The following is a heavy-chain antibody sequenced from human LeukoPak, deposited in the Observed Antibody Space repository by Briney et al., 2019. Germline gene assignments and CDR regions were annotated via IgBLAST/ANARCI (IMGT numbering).Heavy chain of an antibody. D-gene: IGHD2-2*01. CDR1: GGSFSGYY. Sequence: SETLSLTCAVYGGSFSGYYWSWIRQPPGKGLEWIGEINHSGSTNYNPSLKSRVTISVDTSKNQFSLKLSSVTAADTAVYYCARGRKDIVAVPAAIVDYWGQGTLVTVSS. V-gene: IGHV4-34*01. CDR3: ARGRKDIVAVPAAIVDY. J-gene: IGHJ4*02. CDR2: INHSGST.